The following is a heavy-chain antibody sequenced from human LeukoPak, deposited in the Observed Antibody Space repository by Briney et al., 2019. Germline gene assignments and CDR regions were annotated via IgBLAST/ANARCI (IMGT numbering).Heavy chain of an antibody. D-gene: IGHD2-15*01. CDR3: ATILLPADY. V-gene: IGHV3-48*04. J-gene: IGHJ4*02. CDR2: ISSSSSTI. Sequence: GGSLRLSCAASGFTFSSYSRNWVRQAPGKGLEWVSYISSSSSTIYYADSVKGRFTISRDNAKNSLYLQMNSLRAEDTAVYYCATILLPADYWGQGTLVTVSS. CDR1: GFTFSSYS.